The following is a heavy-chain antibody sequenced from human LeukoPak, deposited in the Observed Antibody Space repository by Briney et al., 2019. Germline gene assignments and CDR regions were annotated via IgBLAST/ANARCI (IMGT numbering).Heavy chain of an antibody. D-gene: IGHD3-10*02. J-gene: IGHJ3*02. CDR2: IYYSGST. V-gene: IGHV4-59*01. CDR3: ARVLFGGYSHLGAFDI. Sequence: SETLSLTCTVSGGSISSYYWSWIRRPPGKGLEWIGYIYYSGSTNYNPSLKSRVTISVDTSKNQFSLKLSSVTAADTAVYYCARVLFGGYSHLGAFDIWGQGTMVTVSS. CDR1: GGSISSYY.